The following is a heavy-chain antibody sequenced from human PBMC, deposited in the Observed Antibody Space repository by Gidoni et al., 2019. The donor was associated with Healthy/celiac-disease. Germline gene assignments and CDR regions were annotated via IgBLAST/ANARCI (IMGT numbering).Heavy chain of an antibody. Sequence: EVQLVESGGGLVQPGGSLRLSCAASGFTFSSYWMSWVRQAPGKGLEWVANIKQDGSEKYYVDSVKGRFTISRDNAKNSLYLQMNSLRAEDTAVYYCASPYDSSGYYNSDAFDIWGQGTMVTVSS. CDR2: IKQDGSEK. CDR1: GFTFSSYW. J-gene: IGHJ3*02. V-gene: IGHV3-7*01. CDR3: ASPYDSSGYYNSDAFDI. D-gene: IGHD3-22*01.